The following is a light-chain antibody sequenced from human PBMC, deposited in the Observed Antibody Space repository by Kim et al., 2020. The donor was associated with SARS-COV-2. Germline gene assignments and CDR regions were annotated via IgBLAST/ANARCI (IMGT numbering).Light chain of an antibody. CDR3: SSYTSSNTVV. J-gene: IGLJ2*01. CDR1: SSDVGGYNY. Sequence: QSALTQPASVSGSPGQSITISCTGTSSDVGGYNYVSWYQQYPGKVPKLMIYDVSKRPSGVSNRFSASKSGNTASLTISGLQAEDEADYYCSSYTSSNTVVFGGGTQLTVL. CDR2: DVS. V-gene: IGLV2-14*01.